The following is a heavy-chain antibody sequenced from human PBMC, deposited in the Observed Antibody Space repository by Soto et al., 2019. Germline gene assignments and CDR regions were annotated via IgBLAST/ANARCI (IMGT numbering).Heavy chain of an antibody. D-gene: IGHD6-19*01. CDR3: TTIVPWGWNS. V-gene: IGHV3-15*07. J-gene: IGHJ4*02. CDR1: GFSFSDTW. CDR2: IKKRRDGGTT. Sequence: DVQLVESGGGLVKPGGSLRLSCAASGFSFSDTWMNWVRQAPRRGLEWVGRIKKRRDGGTTDYAAIVRGRFTISRDDSTNTLYLHMSSLKTEDTAIYYCTTIVPWGWNSWGQGTLVTVSS.